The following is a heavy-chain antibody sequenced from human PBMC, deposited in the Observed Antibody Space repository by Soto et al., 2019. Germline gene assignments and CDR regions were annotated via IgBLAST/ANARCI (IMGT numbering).Heavy chain of an antibody. CDR2: INSDVSST. CDR1: GFTFSSYW. CDR3: ARGPEGINWYTHPIDY. V-gene: IGHV3-74*01. J-gene: IGHJ4*02. D-gene: IGHD6-13*01. Sequence: PGGSLRLSCAASGFTFSSYWMHWVRQVPGKGLVWVSRINSDVSSTTYADSVKGRFTISRDNAKNMLYLQMNSLRVEDTAVYYCARGPEGINWYTHPIDYWGQGTLVTVS.